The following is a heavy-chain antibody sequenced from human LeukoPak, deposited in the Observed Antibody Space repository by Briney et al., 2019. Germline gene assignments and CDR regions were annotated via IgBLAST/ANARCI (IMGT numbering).Heavy chain of an antibody. D-gene: IGHD6-6*01. V-gene: IGHV3-11*01. CDR2: ISSSGSTI. CDR3: ARDLSIAARPDYYGMDV. Sequence: GGSLRLSCAASGFTFGDYYMSWIRQAPGKGLEWVSYISSSGSTIYYADSVKGRFTISRDNAKNSLYLQMNSLRAEDTAVYYCARDLSIAARPDYYGMDVWGQGTTVTVSS. CDR1: GFTFGDYY. J-gene: IGHJ6*02.